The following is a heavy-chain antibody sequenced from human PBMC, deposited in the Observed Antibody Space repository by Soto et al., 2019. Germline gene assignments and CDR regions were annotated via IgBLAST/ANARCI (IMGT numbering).Heavy chain of an antibody. CDR1: GYNFAGYW. V-gene: IGHV5-51*01. Sequence: ESLKISFKGSGYNFAGYWIAWLRHMPGKGLELMGIIYPSDSDTRYRPSFQGQVTISADKSISSAYLQWSSLRASDTAMYYCARGGVSTRTFDYWGQGTPVTVSS. J-gene: IGHJ4*02. CDR3: ARGGVSTRTFDY. CDR2: IYPSDSDT. D-gene: IGHD3-3*01.